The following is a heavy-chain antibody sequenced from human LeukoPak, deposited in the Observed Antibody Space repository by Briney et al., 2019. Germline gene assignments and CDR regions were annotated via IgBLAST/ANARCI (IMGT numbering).Heavy chain of an antibody. J-gene: IGHJ4*02. D-gene: IGHD6-19*01. CDR3: ARDDGEPYSSGWSHDY. Sequence: SETLSLTCTVSGGSISSGSYYWSWIRQPAGKGLEWIGRIYTSGSTNYNPSLKSRVTISVDTSKNQFSLKLSSVTAADTAVYYCARDDGEPYSSGWSHDYWGQGTLVTVSS. CDR1: GGSISSGSYY. CDR2: IYTSGST. V-gene: IGHV4-61*02.